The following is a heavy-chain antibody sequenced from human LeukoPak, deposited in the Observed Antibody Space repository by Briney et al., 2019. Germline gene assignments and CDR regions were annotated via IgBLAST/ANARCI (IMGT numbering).Heavy chain of an antibody. V-gene: IGHV1-18*01. D-gene: IGHD3-9*01. CDR2: ISAYNGNT. CDR1: GYTFTSYG. CDR3: ARVRYYDILTGYYRPSRYFDY. Sequence: ASVKVSCKASGYTFTSYGISWVRQAPGQGLEWMGWISAYNGNTNYAQKLQGRVTMTTDTSTSTAYMELRSLRSDDTAVYYCARVRYYDILTGYYRPSRYFDYWGQGTLVTVSS. J-gene: IGHJ4*02.